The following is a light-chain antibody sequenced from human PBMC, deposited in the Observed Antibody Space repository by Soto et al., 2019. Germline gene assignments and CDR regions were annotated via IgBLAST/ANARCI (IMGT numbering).Light chain of an antibody. CDR1: ESISYW. CDR2: DAS. CDR3: QQYNSYVYS. V-gene: IGKV1-5*01. J-gene: IGKJ2*03. Sequence: DIQLTQSPSTLTASVGDRVTIGCRASESISYWLAWYQQKPGKAPKLLIYDASSLRSGVPSRFSGSGSGTEFTLTISTLQPDDFATYFCQQYNSYVYSFGGGTKVEI.